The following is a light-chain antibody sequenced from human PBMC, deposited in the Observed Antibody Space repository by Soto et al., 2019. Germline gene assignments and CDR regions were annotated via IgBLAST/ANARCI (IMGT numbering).Light chain of an antibody. J-gene: IGLJ1*01. CDR2: TTN. CDR1: SGSVSPSYY. V-gene: IGLV8-61*01. CDR3: SSYAGSSNV. Sequence: QAVVTQEPSFSVSPGGTLTLTCGLSSGSVSPSYYPGWFQQTPGQAPRALIYTTNTRSSGVPDRFSGSILGNKAALTITGAQADDESDYYCSSYAGSSNVFGTGTKLTVL.